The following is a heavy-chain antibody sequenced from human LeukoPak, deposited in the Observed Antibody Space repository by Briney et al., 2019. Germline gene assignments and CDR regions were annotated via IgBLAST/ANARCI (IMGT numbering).Heavy chain of an antibody. CDR3: ARDLYSGSYFDY. D-gene: IGHD1-26*01. CDR1: GFTFSSYA. V-gene: IGHV3-30-3*01. J-gene: IGHJ4*02. CDR2: ISYDGTNR. Sequence: GGSLRLSCAASGFTFSSYAMHWVRQAPGKGLEWVAVISYDGTNRYHTDSVVGRFIISRNNSKNTLYLQMNGLRAEDTAVYYCARDLYSGSYFDYWGQGTLVTVSS.